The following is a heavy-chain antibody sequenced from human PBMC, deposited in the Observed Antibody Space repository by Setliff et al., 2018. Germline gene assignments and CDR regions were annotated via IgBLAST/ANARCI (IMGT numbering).Heavy chain of an antibody. D-gene: IGHD3-22*01. Sequence: ASVKVSCKASGYTFTSYDINWVRQATGQGLEWMGLMNPNSGNTGYAQKFQGRVTMTRNTSISTAYMELSSLRSEDTAVYYCARGRAFYYDRSGYFDYLGQGTLVTVSS. CDR1: GYTFTSYD. J-gene: IGHJ4*02. V-gene: IGHV1-8*01. CDR3: ARGRAFYYDRSGYFDY. CDR2: MNPNSGNT.